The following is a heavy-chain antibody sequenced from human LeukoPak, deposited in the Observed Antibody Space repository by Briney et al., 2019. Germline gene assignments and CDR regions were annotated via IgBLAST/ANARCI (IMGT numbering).Heavy chain of an antibody. CDR3: ATDLLYYYDSRYTDFNY. Sequence: ASVKVSCKVSGYTLSELSMHWVRQAPGKGLEWMGGFDPEDGETIYAQKFQGRVTMTEDTSTDTAYMELSSLRPEDTAVYYCATDLLYYYDSRYTDFNYWGQGTLVTVSS. V-gene: IGHV1-24*01. J-gene: IGHJ4*02. CDR1: GYTLSELS. D-gene: IGHD3-10*01. CDR2: FDPEDGET.